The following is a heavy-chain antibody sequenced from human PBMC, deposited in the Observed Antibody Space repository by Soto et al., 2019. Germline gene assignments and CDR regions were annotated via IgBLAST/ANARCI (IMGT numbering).Heavy chain of an antibody. V-gene: IGHV3-48*03. CDR1: GFTFSSFE. D-gene: IGHD2-15*01. CDR3: ARGADCRGGTCYSWYFDL. J-gene: IGHJ2*01. CDR2: ISSSGSTK. Sequence: GGSLRLSCAASGFTFSSFEMNWVRQAPDKGLEWASYISSSGSTKYYADSVKGRFAISRDNAKNSLWLQMSSLRAEDTAVYYCARGADCRGGTCYSWYFDLWGRGTLVTVSS.